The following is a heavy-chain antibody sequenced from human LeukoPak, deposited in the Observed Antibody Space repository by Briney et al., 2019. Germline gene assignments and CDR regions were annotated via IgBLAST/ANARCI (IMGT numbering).Heavy chain of an antibody. Sequence: SVKVSCKASGGTFSSYAISWVRQAPGQGLEWMGRIIPILGIANYAQKFQGRVTITADKSTSTAYMELSSLRSEDTAVYYCARDWPGYIYGYHVMWGQGTLVTVSS. CDR3: ARDWPGYIYGYHVM. CDR2: IIPILGIA. V-gene: IGHV1-69*04. CDR1: GGTFSSYA. J-gene: IGHJ4*02. D-gene: IGHD5-18*01.